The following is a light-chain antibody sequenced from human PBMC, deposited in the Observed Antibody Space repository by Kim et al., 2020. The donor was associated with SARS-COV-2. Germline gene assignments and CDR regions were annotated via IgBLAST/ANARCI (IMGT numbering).Light chain of an antibody. J-gene: IGLJ1*01. Sequence: QSALTQPASVSGSPGQSITISCTGTSSDVGGYNYVSWYQQSSGKAPKLMIYDVFKRPSGVPNRFSGSKSVNTASLTISGLQAEDEADYYCTSYRNSGYVFGTGTKVTVL. CDR1: SSDVGGYNY. CDR2: DVF. CDR3: TSYRNSGYV. V-gene: IGLV2-14*03.